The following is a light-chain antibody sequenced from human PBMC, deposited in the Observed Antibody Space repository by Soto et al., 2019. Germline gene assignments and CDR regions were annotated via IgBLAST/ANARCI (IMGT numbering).Light chain of an antibody. Sequence: QSALTQPASVSGSPGQSITIFCTGTSSDVGAYKFVSWYRHHPGRAPQVMIYEVTNRPSGVSSRFSGSKSGNTASLTISGLQPEDEGDYYCSSYSRTSTPWVFGGGTKVTVL. J-gene: IGLJ3*02. CDR3: SSYSRTSTPWV. CDR2: EVT. CDR1: SSDVGAYKF. V-gene: IGLV2-14*01.